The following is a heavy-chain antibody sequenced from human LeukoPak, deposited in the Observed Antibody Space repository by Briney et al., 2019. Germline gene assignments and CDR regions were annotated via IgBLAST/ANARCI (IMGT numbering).Heavy chain of an antibody. J-gene: IGHJ6*02. CDR3: AGTMVRGVTAYGMDV. CDR1: GGSISSYY. D-gene: IGHD3-10*01. Sequence: SETLSLTCTVSGGSISSYYGTWIGPPPGTGWEGLGCIYYSGSTNYNPSLKSRVTISVDTSKNQFSLKLSSVAAADTAVYYCAGTMVRGVTAYGMDVWGQGTTVTVSS. V-gene: IGHV4-59*08. CDR2: IYYSGST.